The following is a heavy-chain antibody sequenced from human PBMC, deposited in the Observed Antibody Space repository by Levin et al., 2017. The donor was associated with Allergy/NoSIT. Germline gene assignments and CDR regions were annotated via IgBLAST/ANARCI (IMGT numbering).Heavy chain of an antibody. J-gene: IGHJ4*02. CDR1: GFTFSSYG. CDR2: ISYDGSNK. D-gene: IGHD3-22*01. V-gene: IGHV3-30*18. Sequence: GGSLRLSCAASGFTFSSYGMHWVRQAPGKGLEWVAVISYDGSNKYYADSVKGRFTISRDNSKNTLYLQMNSLRAEDTAVYYCAKDIMIVVEGIDYWGQGTLVTVSS. CDR3: AKDIMIVVEGIDY.